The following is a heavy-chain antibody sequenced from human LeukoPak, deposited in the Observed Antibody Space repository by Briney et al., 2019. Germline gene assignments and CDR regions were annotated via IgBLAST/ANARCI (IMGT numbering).Heavy chain of an antibody. Sequence: PSETLSLTCAVYGGSFSGYYWSWIRQPPGKGLEWIGEINHSGSTNYNPSLKSRVTISVDTSQNQFSLKLSSVTAADTAVYYCARGNYDILTGSGYYFDYWGQGTLVIVSS. CDR3: ARGNYDILTGSGYYFDY. J-gene: IGHJ4*02. V-gene: IGHV4-34*01. D-gene: IGHD3-9*01. CDR1: GGSFSGYY. CDR2: INHSGST.